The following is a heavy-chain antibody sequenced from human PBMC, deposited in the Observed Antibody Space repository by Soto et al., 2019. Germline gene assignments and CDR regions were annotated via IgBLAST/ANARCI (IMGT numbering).Heavy chain of an antibody. D-gene: IGHD2-15*01. CDR1: GGTFSSYT. Sequence: QVQLVQSEAEVKKPGSSVKVSCKASGGTFSSYTISWVRQAPGQGLEWMGRIIPILGIANYAQKFQGRVTITADKSTSTAYMELSSLRSEDTAVYYCARDPGDFYCSGGSCYFDYWGQGTLVTVSS. CDR2: IIPILGIA. J-gene: IGHJ4*02. CDR3: ARDPGDFYCSGGSCYFDY. V-gene: IGHV1-69*08.